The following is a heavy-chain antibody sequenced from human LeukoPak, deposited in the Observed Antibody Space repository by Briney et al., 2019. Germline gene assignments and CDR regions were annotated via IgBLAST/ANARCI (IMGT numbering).Heavy chain of an antibody. CDR2: ISSSSSYI. D-gene: IGHD2-2*01. CDR1: GFTFSSYS. CDR3: ARGPHCSSTSCHYYYYMDV. Sequence: GGSPRLSCAASGFTFSSYSMNWLRQAPGKGLEWVSSISSSSSYIYYADSVKGRFTISRDNAKNSLYLQMNSLRAEDTAVYYCARGPHCSSTSCHYYYYMDVWGKGTTVTVSS. J-gene: IGHJ6*03. V-gene: IGHV3-21*01.